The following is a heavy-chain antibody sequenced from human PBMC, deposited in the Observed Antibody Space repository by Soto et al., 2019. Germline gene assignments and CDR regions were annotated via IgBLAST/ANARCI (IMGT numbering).Heavy chain of an antibody. D-gene: IGHD2-21*02. J-gene: IGHJ4*02. CDR2: ISYDGSTD. CDR1: GFTFSPYT. CDR3: ARGGGFCGGDCYKGGIDY. Sequence: SLRLSCAASGFTFSPYTMHWVRQAPGKGLEWVAVISYDGSTDYNPDSVKGRFTISRDNPKNTVYLQMNSLRAEDTAIYYCARGGGFCGGDCYKGGIDYWGQGALVTVSS. V-gene: IGHV3-30-3*01.